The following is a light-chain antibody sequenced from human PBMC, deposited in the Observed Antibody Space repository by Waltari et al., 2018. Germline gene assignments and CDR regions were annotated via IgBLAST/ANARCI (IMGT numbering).Light chain of an antibody. CDR1: QGISSD. J-gene: IGKJ5*01. CDR3: QQYDRYPSMT. V-gene: IGKV1-8*01. Sequence: AIRMTQSPSSFSPSTGDRVPLPCRACQGISSDLAWYQQKPGKAPKLLVYAASTLQSGVPPRFSGSGSGIEFTLTISCMQAEDFGTYYCQQYDRYPSMTFGQGTRLEIK. CDR2: AAS.